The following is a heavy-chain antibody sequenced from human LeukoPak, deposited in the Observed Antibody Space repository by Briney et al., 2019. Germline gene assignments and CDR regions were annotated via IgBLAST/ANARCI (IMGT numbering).Heavy chain of an antibody. J-gene: IGHJ6*03. CDR3: ARGRTGYCSSTSCYTRDTDV. D-gene: IGHD2-2*02. V-gene: IGHV3-53*01. CDR1: GFTVSSNY. CDR2: FYSGGST. Sequence: SGGSLRLSCAASGFTVSSNYMSWVRQAPGKGLEWVSVFYSGGSTCYADSVMGRFTISRDNSKNTLYLQMNSLRAEDTAVYYCARGRTGYCSSTSCYTRDTDVWGKGTTVTVSS.